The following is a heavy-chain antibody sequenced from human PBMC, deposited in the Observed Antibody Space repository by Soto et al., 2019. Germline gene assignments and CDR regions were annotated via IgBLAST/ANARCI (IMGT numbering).Heavy chain of an antibody. CDR3: ARTPQGPYCSGGSCYSTYYYYMDV. V-gene: IGHV5-51*01. CDR2: IYPGDSDT. J-gene: IGHJ6*03. CDR1: GYSFTSYW. D-gene: IGHD2-15*01. Sequence: GESLKISCKGSGYSFTSYWIGWVRQMPGKGLEWMGIIYPGDSDTRYSPSFQGQVTISADKSISTAYLQWSSLKASDTAMYYCARTPQGPYCSGGSCYSTYYYYMDVWGKGTTVTVSS.